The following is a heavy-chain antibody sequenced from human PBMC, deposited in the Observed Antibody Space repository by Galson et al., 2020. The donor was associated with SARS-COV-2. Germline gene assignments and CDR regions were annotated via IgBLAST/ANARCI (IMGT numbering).Heavy chain of an antibody. D-gene: IGHD2-2*01. J-gene: IGHJ2*01. CDR2: FDPEDGET. Sequence: ASVKVSCKVSGYTITELSMHWVRQAPGKGLEWMGGFDPEDGETIYAQKFQGRVTMTEDTSTDTAYMELSSLTSEDAAVYYCATKGVPADWYVDLWGRGTLVAVSS. CDR3: ATKGVPADWYVDL. CDR1: GYTITELS. V-gene: IGHV1-24*01.